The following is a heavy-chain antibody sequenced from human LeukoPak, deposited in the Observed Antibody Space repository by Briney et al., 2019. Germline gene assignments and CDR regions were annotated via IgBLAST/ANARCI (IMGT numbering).Heavy chain of an antibody. CDR3: ARGGSRLLTSYIFDY. Sequence: GGSLRLSCAASGFTVDSNYLSWVRQAPGKGLEWVANIKQDGSEKYYADSVKGRFTISRDNAKNSLYVQLNSLRAEDTAVYYCARGGSRLLTSYIFDYWGQGTLVTVSS. CDR2: IKQDGSEK. D-gene: IGHD3-16*01. V-gene: IGHV3-7*01. J-gene: IGHJ4*02. CDR1: GFTVDSNY.